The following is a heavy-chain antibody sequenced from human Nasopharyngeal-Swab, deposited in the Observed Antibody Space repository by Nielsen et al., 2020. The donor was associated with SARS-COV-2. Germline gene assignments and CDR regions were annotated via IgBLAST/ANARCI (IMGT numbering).Heavy chain of an antibody. V-gene: IGHV3-7*01. D-gene: IGHD3-10*01. J-gene: IGHJ4*02. CDR2: IKQDGSEK. CDR1: GFPFDRYW. CDR3: ARDLWFGGGY. Sequence: GESLKISCAASGFPFDRYWMSWVRQAPGKGPEWVANIKQDGSEKYYVDSVRGRFTISRDNAQNSVSLQMNSLRAEDTAVYYCARDLWFGGGYWGQGTLVTVSS.